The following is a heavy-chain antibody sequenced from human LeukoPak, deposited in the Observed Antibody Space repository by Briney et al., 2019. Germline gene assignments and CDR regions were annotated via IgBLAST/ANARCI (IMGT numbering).Heavy chain of an antibody. V-gene: IGHV3-9*01. Sequence: GGSLRLSCAASGFTFDDYAMHWVRQAPGKGLEWVSGISWNSGSIGYADSVKGRFTISRDNAKNSLYLQMNSLRAEDTALYYCAKGLGSSNHNWFDPWGQGTLVTVSS. CDR3: AKGLGSSNHNWFDP. CDR2: ISWNSGSI. D-gene: IGHD2-2*01. J-gene: IGHJ5*02. CDR1: GFTFDDYA.